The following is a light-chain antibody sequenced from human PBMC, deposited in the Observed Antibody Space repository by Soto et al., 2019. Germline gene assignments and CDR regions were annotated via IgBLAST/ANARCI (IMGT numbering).Light chain of an antibody. CDR1: QSISNW. J-gene: IGKJ1*01. V-gene: IGKV1-5*01. CDR3: QQYNSYT. Sequence: DIQMTQSPATLPASVGDRATITCRASQSISNWLAWYQQKPGTAPKVLIYHASNLHSGIPSRFSGSGSGTESPLTISILQPDDFATYCRQQYNSYTFGQGTKVDIK. CDR2: HAS.